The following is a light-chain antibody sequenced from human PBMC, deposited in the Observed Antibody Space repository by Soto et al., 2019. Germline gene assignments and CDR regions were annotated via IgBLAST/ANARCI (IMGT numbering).Light chain of an antibody. J-gene: IGLJ2*01. V-gene: IGLV2-14*01. CDR2: EVT. Sequence: QSALTQPASVSGSPGQSITISCTGTSSDVGGYDYVSWYQQHPGKAPKLMVYEVTKRPSGVSTRFSGSKSGNTASLTISGLQSEDESDSFCSSYTSSNTLVVFGGGTKLTVL. CDR1: SSDVGGYDY. CDR3: SSYTSSNTLVV.